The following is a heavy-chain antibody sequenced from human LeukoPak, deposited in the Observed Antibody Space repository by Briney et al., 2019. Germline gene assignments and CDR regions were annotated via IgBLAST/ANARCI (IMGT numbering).Heavy chain of an antibody. J-gene: IGHJ6*04. CDR1: GFTFSSYG. D-gene: IGHD3-9*01. V-gene: IGHV3-33*01. CDR2: IWYDGSNK. CDR3: ARDISPDIPDGMDV. Sequence: PGRSLRLSCAASGFTFSSYGMHWVRQAPGKGLEWVAVIWYDGSNKYYADSVKGRITISRDNSKNTLYLQMNSLRAEDTAVYYCARDISPDIPDGMDVWGKGTTVTVSS.